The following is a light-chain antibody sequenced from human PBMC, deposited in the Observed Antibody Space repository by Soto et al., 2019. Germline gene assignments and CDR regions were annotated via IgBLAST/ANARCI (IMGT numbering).Light chain of an antibody. Sequence: QSALTQPASVSGSPGXXXXISCTGTSSDVGSYNLVSWYQQHPGKAPKLMIYEGSKRPSGVSNRFSGSKSGNTASLTISGLQAEDEADYYCCSYAGSRVFGGGTKVTVL. J-gene: IGLJ3*02. CDR1: SSDVGSYNL. CDR2: EGS. V-gene: IGLV2-23*01. CDR3: CSYAGSRV.